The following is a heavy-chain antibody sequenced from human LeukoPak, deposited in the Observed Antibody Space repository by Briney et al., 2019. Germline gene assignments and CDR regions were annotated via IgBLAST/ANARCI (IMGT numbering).Heavy chain of an antibody. V-gene: IGHV4-34*01. CDR3: ARVGEQLVRYYYYYMDV. CDR2: INHSGST. Sequence: SETLSLTCAVYGGSFSGYYWSWIRQPPGGGLEWIGEINHSGSTNYNPSLKSRVTISVDTSKNQFSLKLSSVTAADTAVYYCARVGEQLVRYYYYYMDVWGKGTTVTVSS. D-gene: IGHD6-6*01. J-gene: IGHJ6*03. CDR1: GGSFSGYY.